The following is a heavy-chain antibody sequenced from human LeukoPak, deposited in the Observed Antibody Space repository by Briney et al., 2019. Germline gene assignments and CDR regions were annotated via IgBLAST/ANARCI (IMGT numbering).Heavy chain of an antibody. CDR1: GFTFSSYD. D-gene: IGHD2-15*01. CDR2: IRYDGSDQ. V-gene: IGHV3-30*02. Sequence: GGSLRLSCAASGFTFSSYDMHWVRQAPGKGLEWVAFIRYDGSDQYYADSVKGRFTISRDNSKNTLSLHLNSLRSEDTAVYYCARYEYFDYGAREPWSSSPQ. CDR3: ARYEYFD. J-gene: IGHJ4*02.